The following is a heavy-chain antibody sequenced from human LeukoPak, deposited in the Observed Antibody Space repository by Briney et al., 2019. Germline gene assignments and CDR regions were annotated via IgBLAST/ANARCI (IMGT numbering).Heavy chain of an antibody. Sequence: LSLTCAVYGGSFSGYYWSWIRQAPGKGLEWVSYISSSGSTIYYADSVKGRFTISRDNAKNSLYLQMNSLRAEDTAVYYCARPQYYDTVYGYWGQGTLVTVSS. CDR3: ARPQYYDTVYGY. D-gene: IGHD3-22*01. CDR1: GGSFSGYY. V-gene: IGHV3-11*01. CDR2: ISSSGSTI. J-gene: IGHJ4*02.